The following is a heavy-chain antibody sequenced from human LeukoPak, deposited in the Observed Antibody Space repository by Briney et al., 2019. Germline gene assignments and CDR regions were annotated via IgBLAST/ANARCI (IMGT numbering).Heavy chain of an antibody. CDR1: GFVFRRYG. Sequence: GGSLRLSCAVSGFVFRRYGMHWFRQAPGKGLEWVAFIRYDATNQYYANSVKGRFTISRDDLKNTVLLQMSRLRAEDTAVYYCAKCGLNYDTSGFYPDYWGQGTLVTVSS. D-gene: IGHD3-22*01. V-gene: IGHV3-30*02. J-gene: IGHJ4*02. CDR3: AKCGLNYDTSGFYPDY. CDR2: IRYDATNQ.